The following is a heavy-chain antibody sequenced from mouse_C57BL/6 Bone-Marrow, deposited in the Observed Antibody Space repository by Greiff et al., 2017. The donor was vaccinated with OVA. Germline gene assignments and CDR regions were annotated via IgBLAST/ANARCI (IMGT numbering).Heavy chain of an antibody. Sequence: QVHVKQSGAELVKPGASVEISCKASGYAFSSYWMNWVKQRPGKGLARIGQLYPGDGDTTSNGKFKGKATLTADKASSTAYMQLSSLTSEDSAVYFCARGYFWGQGTTLTVSS. CDR1: GYAFSSYW. J-gene: IGHJ2*01. CDR3: ARGYF. V-gene: IGHV1-80*01. CDR2: LYPGDGDT.